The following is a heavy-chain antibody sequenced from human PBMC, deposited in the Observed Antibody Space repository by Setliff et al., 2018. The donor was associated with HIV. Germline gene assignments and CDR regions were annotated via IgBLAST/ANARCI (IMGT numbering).Heavy chain of an antibody. CDR2: IYPRDSDT. V-gene: IGHV5-51*01. J-gene: IGHJ3*02. CDR1: GYSFDIYW. D-gene: IGHD6-19*01. Sequence: PGESLKISCKGSGYSFDIYWIGWVRQMPGKGLEWMGIIYPRDSDTRYRPSFQGQVTISADKSINTAYLQWSSLKASDTAMYYCAISIGVAGSCAYDIWGQGTMVTVSS. CDR3: AISIGVAGSCAYDI.